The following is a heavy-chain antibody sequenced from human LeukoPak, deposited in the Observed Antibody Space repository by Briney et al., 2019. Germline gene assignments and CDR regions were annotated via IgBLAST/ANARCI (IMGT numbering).Heavy chain of an antibody. CDR2: IYYSGST. D-gene: IGHD3-22*01. CDR1: GGSISSGGYY. CDR3: AKFPKTITMIFTLVDY. J-gene: IGHJ4*02. Sequence: SETLSLTSTVSGGSISSGGYYWSWIRQHPGKGLEWIGYIYYSGSTYYNPSLKSRVTISVDTSKNQFSLKLSSVTAADTAVYYCAKFPKTITMIFTLVDYWGQGTLVTVSS. V-gene: IGHV4-31*03.